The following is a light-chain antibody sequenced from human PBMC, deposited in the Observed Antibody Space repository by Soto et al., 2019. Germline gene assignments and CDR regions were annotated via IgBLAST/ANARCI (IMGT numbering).Light chain of an antibody. CDR1: SSDVGGYNY. CDR3: SSYTSTSPVV. V-gene: IGLV2-14*01. CDR2: EVS. J-gene: IGLJ2*01. Sequence: QSVLTQPASVSGSPGQSITISCTGTSSDVGGYNYVCWYQQYPGKAPKLMIYEVSNRPSGVSNRFSGSKSGNTASLTISGLQAEDEADYFCSSYTSTSPVVFGGGTKVTVL.